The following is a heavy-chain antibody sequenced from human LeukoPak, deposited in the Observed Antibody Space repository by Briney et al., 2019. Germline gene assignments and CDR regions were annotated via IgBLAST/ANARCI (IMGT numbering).Heavy chain of an antibody. J-gene: IGHJ4*02. V-gene: IGHV3-7*01. Sequence: PGGSLRLSCAASGFIFSSYWMSWVRQAPGKGLEWVANIKQDGNEKYYVDSVKGRFTISRDNAKNSLYLQMNSLRAEDTAVYYCASGGYGIAAATLFDYWGQGTLVTVSS. CDR2: IKQDGNEK. D-gene: IGHD6-13*01. CDR1: GFIFSSYW. CDR3: ASGGYGIAAATLFDY.